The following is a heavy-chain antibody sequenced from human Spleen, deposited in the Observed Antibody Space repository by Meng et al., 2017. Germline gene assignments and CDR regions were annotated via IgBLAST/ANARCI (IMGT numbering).Heavy chain of an antibody. D-gene: IGHD3-10*01. Sequence: QEPLKHWGLGLFNPSENILLPCTVYGGSFSGFYWTLIRQPPGKGRELIGEITHSGRTNHNPSLKSRVTMSIDTSKNQISLKLSSVTAADTAVYYCARGVVGDYWYFDLWGRGTLVTVSS. J-gene: IGHJ2*01. CDR3: ARGVVGDYWYFDL. CDR1: GGSFSGFY. V-gene: IGHV4-34*01. CDR2: ITHSGRT.